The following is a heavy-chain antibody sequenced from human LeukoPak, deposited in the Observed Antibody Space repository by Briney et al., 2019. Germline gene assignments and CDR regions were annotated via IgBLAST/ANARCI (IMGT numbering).Heavy chain of an antibody. V-gene: IGHV3-11*04. CDR1: GFTFSDYY. Sequence: GGSLRLSCAASGFTFSDYYMSWIRQAPGKGLVWVSYISSSGSTIYYADSVKGRFTISRDNAKNSLYLQMNSLRAEDTAVYYCARGRYNWNRPDAFHIWGQGTMVTVSS. CDR2: ISSSGSTI. CDR3: ARGRYNWNRPDAFHI. J-gene: IGHJ3*02. D-gene: IGHD1-20*01.